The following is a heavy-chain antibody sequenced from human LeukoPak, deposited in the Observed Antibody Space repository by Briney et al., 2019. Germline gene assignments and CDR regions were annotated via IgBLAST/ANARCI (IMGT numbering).Heavy chain of an antibody. CDR2: IRYDGSNK. V-gene: IGHV3-30*02. CDR1: GFPFSSYG. CDR3: AKIRGYSYGRNFDY. D-gene: IGHD5-18*01. Sequence: PGGSLRLSCAASGFPFSSYGMHWVRQAPGKGLEWVAFIRYDGSNKYYADSVKGRFTISRDNSKNTLYLQMNSLRAEDTAVYYCAKIRGYSYGRNFDYWGQGTLVTVSS. J-gene: IGHJ4*02.